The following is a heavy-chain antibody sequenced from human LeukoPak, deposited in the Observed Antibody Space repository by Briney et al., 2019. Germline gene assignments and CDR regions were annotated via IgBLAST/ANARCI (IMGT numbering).Heavy chain of an antibody. D-gene: IGHD3-10*01. CDR2: ISSSSSYI. V-gene: IGHV3-11*06. CDR3: ARDPYGSGAPAGS. J-gene: IGHJ5*02. CDR1: GFTFSDYY. Sequence: GGSLRLSCTGSGFTFSDYYLSWIRQAPGKGLEWVSSISSSSSYIYYADSVKGRFTISRDNAKNSLYLQMNSLRAEDTAVYYCARDPYGSGAPAGSWGQGTLVTVSS.